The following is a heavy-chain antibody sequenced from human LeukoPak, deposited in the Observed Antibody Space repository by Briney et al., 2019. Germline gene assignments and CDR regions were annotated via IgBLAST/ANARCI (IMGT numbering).Heavy chain of an antibody. Sequence: ASVKVSCKASGYTFTSYAMHWVGQAPGQRLEWMGWINAGNGNTKYSQKFQRRVTITRDTSASTAYMELRSLRSEDTAVYSCARGVATNRYYFDYWGQGTLVTVSS. V-gene: IGHV1-3*01. CDR3: ARGVATNRYYFDY. J-gene: IGHJ4*02. CDR2: INAGNGNT. D-gene: IGHD5-12*01. CDR1: GYTFTSYA.